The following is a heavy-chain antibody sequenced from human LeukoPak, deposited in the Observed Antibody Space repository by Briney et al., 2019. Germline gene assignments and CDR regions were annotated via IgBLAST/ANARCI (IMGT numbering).Heavy chain of an antibody. CDR1: GITFSSYW. Sequence: GGSLRLSCAASGITFSSYWMDWVRQAPGKGLEWVSIIYSGGTTYYADSVKGRFTISRDNSKNTLYLQMNSLRAEDTAVYYCARLYYYVSGTYSRYFDYWGQGTLVTVSS. CDR2: IYSGGTT. V-gene: IGHV3-53*01. D-gene: IGHD3-10*01. J-gene: IGHJ4*02. CDR3: ARLYYYVSGTYSRYFDY.